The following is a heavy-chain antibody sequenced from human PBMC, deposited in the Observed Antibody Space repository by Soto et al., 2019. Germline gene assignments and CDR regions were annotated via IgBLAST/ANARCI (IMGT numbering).Heavy chain of an antibody. V-gene: IGHV3-74*01. Sequence: GGSLRLSCAASGFTFSSYWMHWVRQAPGKGLVWVSRINSDGSSTSYADSVKGRFTISRDNAKNTLYLQMNSLRAEDTAVYYCARGSGWYYYYGMDVWGQGPTVTGSS. CDR1: GFTFSSYW. J-gene: IGHJ6*02. CDR3: ARGSGWYYYYGMDV. CDR2: INSDGSST. D-gene: IGHD6-19*01.